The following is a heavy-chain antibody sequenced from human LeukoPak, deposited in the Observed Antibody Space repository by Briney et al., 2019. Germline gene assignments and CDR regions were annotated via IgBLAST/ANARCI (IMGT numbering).Heavy chain of an antibody. CDR3: ARHGDHYDSSGYYYRPHYYYGMDV. J-gene: IGHJ6*02. D-gene: IGHD3-22*01. Sequence: SETLSLTCTVSGGSISSSSYYWGWIRQPPGKGLEWIGSIYYSGSTYYNPSLKSRVTISVDTSKNQFSLKLSSVTAADTAVYYCARHGDHYDSSGYYYRPHYYYGMDVWGQGTTVTVSS. CDR2: IYYSGST. V-gene: IGHV4-39*01. CDR1: GGSISSSSYY.